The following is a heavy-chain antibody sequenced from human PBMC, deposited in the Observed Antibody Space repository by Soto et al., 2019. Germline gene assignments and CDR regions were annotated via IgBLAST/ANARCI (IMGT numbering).Heavy chain of an antibody. CDR2: IIPIFGTA. D-gene: IGHD1-26*01. CDR3: ASLNSGSHGLDY. V-gene: IGHV1-69*06. Sequence: ASVKVSCKASGGTFSSYAISWVRQAPGQGLEWMGGIIPIFGTANYAQKFQGRVTITADKSTSTAYMELSSLRSEDTAVYYCASLNSGSHGLDYWGQGTLVTVSS. J-gene: IGHJ4*02. CDR1: GGTFSSYA.